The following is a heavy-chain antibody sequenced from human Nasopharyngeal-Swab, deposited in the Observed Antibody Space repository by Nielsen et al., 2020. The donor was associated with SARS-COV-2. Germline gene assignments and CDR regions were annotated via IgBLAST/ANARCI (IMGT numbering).Heavy chain of an antibody. Sequence: SETLSLTCTVSGGSISGFYWSWIRQLPGKVLEWIGYISDSGSTIYNPSLRSRVTISVDTSKNQFSLRLSSVTTADMAVYYCTRGYGWYAYWGQGTLVTVSS. J-gene: IGHJ4*02. CDR1: GGSISGFY. D-gene: IGHD6-19*01. CDR2: ISDSGST. V-gene: IGHV4-59*01. CDR3: TRGYGWYAY.